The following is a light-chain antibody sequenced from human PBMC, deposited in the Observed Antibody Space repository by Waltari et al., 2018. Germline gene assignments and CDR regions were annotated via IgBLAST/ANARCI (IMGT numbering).Light chain of an antibody. CDR1: QSVGTS. Sequence: CRASQSVGTSLAWDQQKPGQAPRLLIYGASRRATGIPDRFSGSGSGTDFSLTISRLEPEDFAAYYCQHYVRLPATFGQGTKVEI. J-gene: IGKJ1*01. V-gene: IGKV3-20*01. CDR3: QHYVRLPAT. CDR2: GAS.